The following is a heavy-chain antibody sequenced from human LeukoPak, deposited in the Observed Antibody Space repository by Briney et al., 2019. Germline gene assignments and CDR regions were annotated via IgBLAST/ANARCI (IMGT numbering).Heavy chain of an antibody. CDR1: GLTIGDYA. Sequence: GRSLRPSCTASGLTIGDYAMSWVRQAPGKVQEWVGFIRSKAYGGTTDYAASVNGRFTISRDDSKSIAYLQMNSLKTEDTAVYYCTSSPGRITIFGDPYYYMDVWGKGTTVTVSS. V-gene: IGHV3-49*04. CDR3: TSSPGRITIFGDPYYYMDV. D-gene: IGHD3-3*01. CDR2: IRSKAYGGTT. J-gene: IGHJ6*03.